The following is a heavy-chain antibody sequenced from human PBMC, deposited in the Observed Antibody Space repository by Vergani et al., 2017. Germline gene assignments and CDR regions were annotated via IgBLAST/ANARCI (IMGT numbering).Heavy chain of an antibody. CDR3: ARDQDYYDSSGYYGGVDY. CDR1: GGTFSSYA. CDR2: IIPIFGTA. Sequence: QVQLVQSGAEVKKPGSSVKVSCKASGGTFSSYAISWVRQAPGKGLEWMGGIIPIFGTANYAQKFQGRVTMTRDTSTSTVYMELSSLRSEDTAVYYCARDQDYYDSSGYYGGVDYWGQGTLVTVSS. V-gene: IGHV1-69*06. D-gene: IGHD3-22*01. J-gene: IGHJ4*02.